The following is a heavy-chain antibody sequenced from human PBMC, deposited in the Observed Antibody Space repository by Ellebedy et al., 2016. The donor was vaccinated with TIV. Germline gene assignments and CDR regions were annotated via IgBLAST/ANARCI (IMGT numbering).Heavy chain of an antibody. V-gene: IGHV1-2*02. CDR1: GYTFTANY. CDR2: INPDSGST. CDR3: ARVIRGSSGMDV. J-gene: IGHJ6*02. Sequence: ASVKVSCKASGYTFTANYIHWVRQAPGQGLEWMGWINPDSGSTNFAQKFQGRVSMTRDASINTAYMQLTWLQSDDTAVYYCARVIRGSSGMDVWGQGTMVIVSS. D-gene: IGHD2-2*01.